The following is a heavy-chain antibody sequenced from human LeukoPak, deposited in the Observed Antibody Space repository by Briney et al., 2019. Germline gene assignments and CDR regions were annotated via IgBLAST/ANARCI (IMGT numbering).Heavy chain of an antibody. CDR3: ARDLGVDFSDYGDYRHPLHFDY. D-gene: IGHD4-17*01. J-gene: IGHJ4*02. V-gene: IGHV1-69*13. CDR2: IIPILGTA. Sequence: GASVKVSCKASGGTFSSYAISWVRQAPGQGLEWVGGIIPILGTANYAQKFQGRVTITADESTSTAYMELSILRSEDTAVYYCARDLGVDFSDYGDYRHPLHFDYWGQGTLVTVSS. CDR1: GGTFSSYA.